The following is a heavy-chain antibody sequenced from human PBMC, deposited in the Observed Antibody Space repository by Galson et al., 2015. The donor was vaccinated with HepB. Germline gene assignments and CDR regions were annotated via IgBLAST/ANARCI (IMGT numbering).Heavy chain of an antibody. CDR2: ISPMFGTP. V-gene: IGHV1-69*13. J-gene: IGHJ4*02. CDR3: ARDRYYYASGTLDY. D-gene: IGHD3-10*01. CDR1: GTTFISFSSYG. Sequence: SVKVSCKASGTTFISFSSYGISWVRQAPGQGLEWMGGISPMFGTPNYAQKFQGRVTITAHESTSTAYMELSSLRSEDTAVYYCARDRYYYASGTLDYWGQGTLVTVSS.